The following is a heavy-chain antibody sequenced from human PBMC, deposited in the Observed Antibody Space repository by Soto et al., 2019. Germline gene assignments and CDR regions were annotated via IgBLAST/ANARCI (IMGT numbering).Heavy chain of an antibody. J-gene: IGHJ6*03. CDR2: IYYSGST. Sequence: SETLSLTCTVSGGSISSGGYYWSWIRQHPGKGLEWIGYIYYSGSTYYNPSLKSRVTISVDTSKNQFSLKLSSVTAADTAVYYCASQSLFGSSYYYMDVWGKGTTVTVSS. CDR3: ASQSLFGSSYYYMDV. D-gene: IGHD3-10*02. CDR1: GGSISSGGYY. V-gene: IGHV4-31*03.